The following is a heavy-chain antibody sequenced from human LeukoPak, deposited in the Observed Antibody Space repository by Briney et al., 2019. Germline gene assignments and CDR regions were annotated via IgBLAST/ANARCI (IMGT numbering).Heavy chain of an antibody. D-gene: IGHD1-26*01. CDR3: ARGPNIVGSDPHDY. Sequence: SETLSLTCAVYGGSFSGYYWSWIRQPPGKGLEWIGEINHSGSTNYNPSLKSRVTISVDTSKNQFSLKLSSVTAADTAVYYCARGPNIVGSDPHDYWGQGTLVTVSS. V-gene: IGHV4-34*01. CDR1: GGSFSGYY. CDR2: INHSGST. J-gene: IGHJ4*02.